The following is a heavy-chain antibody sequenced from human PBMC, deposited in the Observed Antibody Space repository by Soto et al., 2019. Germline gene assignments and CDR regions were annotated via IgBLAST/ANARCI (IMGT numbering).Heavy chain of an antibody. CDR3: ARGYIQLWLYPGNYYYYYMDV. J-gene: IGHJ6*03. CDR1: GYTFTSYG. V-gene: IGHV1-18*01. D-gene: IGHD5-18*01. Sequence: ASVKVSCKASGYTFTSYGISWVRQAPGQGLEWMGWISAYNGNTNYAQKLQGRVTMTTDTSTSTAYMELRSLRSDDTAVYCCARGYIQLWLYPGNYYYYYMDVWGKGTTVTVSS. CDR2: ISAYNGNT.